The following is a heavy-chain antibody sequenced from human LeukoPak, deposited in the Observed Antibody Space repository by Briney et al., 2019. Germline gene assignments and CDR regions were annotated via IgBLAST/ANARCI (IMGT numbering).Heavy chain of an antibody. V-gene: IGHV3-30-3*01. D-gene: IGHD3/OR15-3a*01. Sequence: GGSLRLSCAASGFTFRSYAMHWVRQAPGKGLEWVAVISYDGSNKYYADSVKGRFTISRDNSKNTLYLQMNSLRAEDTAVYYCARDLSVDSGSYGMDVWGQGTTVTVSS. CDR2: ISYDGSNK. CDR1: GFTFRSYA. J-gene: IGHJ6*02. CDR3: ARDLSVDSGSYGMDV.